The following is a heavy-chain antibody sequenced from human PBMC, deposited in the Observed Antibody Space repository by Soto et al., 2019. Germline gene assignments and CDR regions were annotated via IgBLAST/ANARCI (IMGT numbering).Heavy chain of an antibody. CDR3: ARRGPGTYFDY. Sequence: GGSLILSCAASGFTFSSYAMSWVRQAPGKGLEWVSAISGSGDSTYYADSVKGRFTISRDNSKNTLYLQMNSLRTEDTAVYYCARRGPGTYFDYWGQGTLVTVSS. CDR2: ISGSGDST. CDR1: GFTFSSYA. J-gene: IGHJ4*02. D-gene: IGHD6-13*01. V-gene: IGHV3-23*01.